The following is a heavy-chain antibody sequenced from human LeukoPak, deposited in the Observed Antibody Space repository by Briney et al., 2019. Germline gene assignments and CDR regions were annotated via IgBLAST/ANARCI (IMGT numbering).Heavy chain of an antibody. V-gene: IGHV3-7*04. J-gene: IGHJ4*02. CDR2: IKQDGGEK. Sequence: GSLRLSCVASGFTFSSYWMSWVRQAPGRGLEWVATIKQDGGEKYYVDSVKGRFTISRDNAKNSLYLQMNSLRVDDTAVYYCAREGSLWFGESKADSWGQGTLVTVSS. CDR1: GFTFSSYW. CDR3: AREGSLWFGESKADS. D-gene: IGHD3-10*01.